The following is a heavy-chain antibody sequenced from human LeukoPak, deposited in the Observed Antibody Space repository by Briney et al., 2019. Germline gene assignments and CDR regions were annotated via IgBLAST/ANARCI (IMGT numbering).Heavy chain of an antibody. CDR3: ARHGAGIAARPGWFAP. V-gene: IGHV4-39*01. J-gene: IGHJ5*02. CDR2: IYYSGST. D-gene: IGHD6-6*01. Sequence: PSETLSLTCTVSGGSISSSSYYWGWIRQPPGKGLEWIGSIYYSGSTYYNPSLKSRVTISVDTSKNQFSLKLSSVTAADTAVYYCARHGAGIAARPGWFAPWGQGTLVTVPS. CDR1: GGSISSSSYY.